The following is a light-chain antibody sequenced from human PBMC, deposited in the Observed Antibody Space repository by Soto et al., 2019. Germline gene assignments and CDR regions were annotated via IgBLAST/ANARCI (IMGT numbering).Light chain of an antibody. V-gene: IGLV2-23*01. CDR1: SSDVGSYNL. CDR3: CSYAGSSTFG. Sequence: QSVLTQPASLSGSPGQSITISCTGTSSDVGSYNLVSWYQQHPGKAPKLMIYEGSKRPSGVSNRFSGSKSGNTASLTISGLQAEDEADYYCCSYAGSSTFGFGTGTKVTVL. J-gene: IGLJ1*01. CDR2: EGS.